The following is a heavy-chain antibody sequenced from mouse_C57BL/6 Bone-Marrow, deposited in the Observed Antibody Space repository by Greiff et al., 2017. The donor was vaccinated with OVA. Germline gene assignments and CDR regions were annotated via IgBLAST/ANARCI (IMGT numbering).Heavy chain of an antibody. CDR2: ISSGGSYT. D-gene: IGHD2-10*01. J-gene: IGHJ1*03. CDR1: GFTFSSYG. Sequence: EVKLVESGGDLVKPGGSLKLSCAASGFTFSSYGMYWVRQTPDKRLEWVATISSGGSYTYYPDSVKGRFTISRDNAKNNLYLQMSSLKSEDTAMYYCARPPPYPCWYFDVWGTGTTVTVTS. V-gene: IGHV5-6*01. CDR3: ARPPPYPCWYFDV.